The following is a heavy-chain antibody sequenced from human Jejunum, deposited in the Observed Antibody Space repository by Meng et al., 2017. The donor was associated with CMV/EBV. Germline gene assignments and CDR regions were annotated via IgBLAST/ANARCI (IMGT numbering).Heavy chain of an antibody. CDR3: ARATYDYGSGTNYYYYGMDV. V-gene: IGHV3-74*01. J-gene: IGHJ6*02. D-gene: IGHD3-10*01. CDR2: INSDGSNP. Sequence: CWMDWVRQPPGEGLVWVSLINSDGSNPTYADSVKGRFTISRDNAKSTLYLQMSSLRAEDTAVYYCARATYDYGSGTNYYYYGMDVWGQGTTVTVSS. CDR1: CW.